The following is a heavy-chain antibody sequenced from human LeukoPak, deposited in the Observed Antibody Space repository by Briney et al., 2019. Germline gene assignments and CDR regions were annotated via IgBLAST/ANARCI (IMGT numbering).Heavy chain of an antibody. D-gene: IGHD3-16*01. CDR3: ASPERGY. Sequence: PSETLSLTCTVSGYSISSGYYWGWIRQPPGRGLEWIGSIYHSGSTYYNPSLKSRVTISVDTSKNQFSLKLCSVTAADTAVYYCASPERGYWGQGTLVTVSS. CDR1: GYSISSGYY. CDR2: IYHSGST. J-gene: IGHJ4*02. V-gene: IGHV4-38-2*02.